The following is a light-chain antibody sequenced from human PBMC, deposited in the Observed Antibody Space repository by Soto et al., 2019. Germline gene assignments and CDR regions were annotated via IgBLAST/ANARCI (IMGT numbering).Light chain of an antibody. CDR2: LNSDGSH. J-gene: IGLJ2*01. CDR1: SGHSSYA. Sequence: QTVVTQSPSASDSLGASVKLTCTLSSGHSSYAIAWHQQQPEKGPRYLMKLNSDGSHSKGDGIPDRFSGSSSGAERYLTISSLQSEDEADYYCQTWGTGIVVFGGGTKLTVL. CDR3: QTWGTGIVV. V-gene: IGLV4-69*01.